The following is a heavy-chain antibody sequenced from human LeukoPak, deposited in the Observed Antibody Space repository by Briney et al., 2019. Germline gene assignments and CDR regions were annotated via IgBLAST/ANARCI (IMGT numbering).Heavy chain of an antibody. D-gene: IGHD3-22*01. V-gene: IGHV1-2*06. CDR1: GYTFTGYY. CDR3: ARDVYDSSGYYWGVGFDY. Sequence: ASVKVSCNASGYTFTGYYIHWVRQAPGQGLEWMGRINPNSGGTNYAQKFQGRVTMTRDTSISTAYMELSRLRSDDTAVYYCARDVYDSSGYYWGVGFDYWGQGTLVTVSS. J-gene: IGHJ4*02. CDR2: INPNSGGT.